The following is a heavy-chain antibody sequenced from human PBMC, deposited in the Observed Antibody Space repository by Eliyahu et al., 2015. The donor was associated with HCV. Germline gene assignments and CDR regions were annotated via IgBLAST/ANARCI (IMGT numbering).Heavy chain of an antibody. D-gene: IGHD1-26*01. Sequence: GVKKPGSSVKVSCKASGGTFSSHPISWVRQAPGQGLEWMGGIIPIFGTANYAQKFQGRVTITADESTSTAYMELSSLRSEDTAVYYCARDYGETSGGYYFYWGQGTLVTVSS. CDR2: IIPIFGTA. V-gene: IGHV1-69*01. CDR3: ARDYGETSGGYYFY. J-gene: IGHJ4*02. CDR1: GGTFSSHP.